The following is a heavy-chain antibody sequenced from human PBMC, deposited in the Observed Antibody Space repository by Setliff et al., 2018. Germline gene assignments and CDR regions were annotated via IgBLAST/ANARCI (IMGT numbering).Heavy chain of an antibody. V-gene: IGHV1-24*01. CDR1: GYTLTELS. CDR3: AADYYDSSGYGY. CDR2: FDPEDGET. Sequence: GASVKVSCKVSGYTLTELSMHWVRQAPGKGLEWMGGFDPEDGETIYAQKFQGRVTMTEDTSTDTAYMELRSLRSEDTAVYYCAADYYDSSGYGYWGQGTLVTVSS. J-gene: IGHJ4*02. D-gene: IGHD3-22*01.